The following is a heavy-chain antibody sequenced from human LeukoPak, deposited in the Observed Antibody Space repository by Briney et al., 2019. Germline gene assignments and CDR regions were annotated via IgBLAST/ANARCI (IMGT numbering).Heavy chain of an antibody. CDR3: ARGYSSGWHLYYFDY. CDR2: IYHSGST. J-gene: IGHJ4*02. D-gene: IGHD6-19*01. V-gene: IGHV4-38-2*02. Sequence: KPSETLSLTCTVSGYSINSGYFWGWIRQPPGKGLEWFGSIYHSGSTYYNPSLKSRVTISVDTSKNQFSLKLTSVTAADTAVYYCARGYSSGWHLYYFDYWGQGTLVTVSS. CDR1: GYSINSGYF.